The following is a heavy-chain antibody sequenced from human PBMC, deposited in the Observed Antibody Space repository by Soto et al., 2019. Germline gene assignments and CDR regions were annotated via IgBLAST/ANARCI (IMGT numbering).Heavy chain of an antibody. V-gene: IGHV1-69*13. CDR3: ARSLGGYSGYDWGYYYYGMDV. J-gene: IGHJ6*02. CDR2: IIPIFGTA. Sequence: GASVKVSCKASGGTFSSYAISWVRQAPGQGLEWMGGIIPIFGTANYAQKFQGRVTITADESTSTAYMELSSLRSEDTAVYYCARSLGGYSGYDWGYYYYGMDVWGQGTTVTVSS. D-gene: IGHD5-12*01. CDR1: GGTFSSYA.